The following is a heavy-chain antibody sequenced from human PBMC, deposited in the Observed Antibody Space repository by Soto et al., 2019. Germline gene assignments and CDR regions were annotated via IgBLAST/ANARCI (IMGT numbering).Heavy chain of an antibody. D-gene: IGHD1-26*01. CDR1: GFTFGSYW. Sequence: GGSLRLSCAASGFTFGSYWMHWVRQAPGKGLAWASRLNSDGSTTNYADSVKGRFTISRDNAKNTVYLQMNSLRVEDTAVYYCARGRSGTYALDYWGQGILVTVSS. J-gene: IGHJ4*02. CDR2: LNSDGSTT. V-gene: IGHV3-74*01. CDR3: ARGRSGTYALDY.